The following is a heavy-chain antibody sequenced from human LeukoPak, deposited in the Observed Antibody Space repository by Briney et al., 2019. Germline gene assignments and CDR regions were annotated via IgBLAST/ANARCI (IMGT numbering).Heavy chain of an antibody. CDR2: ISAYNGNT. CDR3: ARDPGGPGSGYADRTLGFDY. CDR1: GYTFTSYG. Sequence: GASVKVSCKASGYTFTSYGISWVRQAPGQGLEWMGWISAYNGNTNYAQKLQGRVTMTTDTSTSTAYMELRSLRSDDTAAYYCARDPGGPGSGYADRTLGFDYWGQGTLVTVSS. D-gene: IGHD3-22*01. J-gene: IGHJ4*02. V-gene: IGHV1-18*01.